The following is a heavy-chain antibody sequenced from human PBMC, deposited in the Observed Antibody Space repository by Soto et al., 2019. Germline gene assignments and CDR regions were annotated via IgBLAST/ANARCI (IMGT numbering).Heavy chain of an antibody. D-gene: IGHD2-2*01. Sequence: GGSLRLSCAASGFTFHNYAMHWVRQAPGKGLDWVSTISDNVGSTYYADSVKGRFTISRDNSKNTLYLQMNSLRAEDTAVYYCTALGFCSSASCSPAYWGQGTLVTVSS. CDR1: GFTFHNYA. J-gene: IGHJ4*02. CDR2: ISDNVGST. V-gene: IGHV3-23*01. CDR3: TALGFCSSASCSPAY.